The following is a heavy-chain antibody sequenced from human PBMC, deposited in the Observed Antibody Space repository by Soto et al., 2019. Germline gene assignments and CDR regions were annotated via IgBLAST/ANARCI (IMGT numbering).Heavy chain of an antibody. CDR2: VNGDGSST. J-gene: IGHJ4*02. CDR3: ARGGYTGSTPLDY. CDR1: GFSFNNYW. D-gene: IGHD3-22*01. V-gene: IGHV3-74*01. Sequence: PGGSLRLSCAASGFSFNNYWMHWVRQAPGKGLVWVSRVNGDGSSTAYADSVEGRFTISRDNAKNTLCLQVTSLRVEDTAVYYWARGGYTGSTPLDYWGQGTLVTVSS.